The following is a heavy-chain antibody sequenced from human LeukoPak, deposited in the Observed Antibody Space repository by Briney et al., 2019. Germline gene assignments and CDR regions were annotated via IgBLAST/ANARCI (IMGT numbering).Heavy chain of an antibody. D-gene: IGHD3-22*01. Sequence: GGSLRPSCAASGFTFSSYAMSWVRQAPGKGLEWVSAISGSGGSTYYADSVKGRFTISRDNSKNTLYLQMNSLRAGDTAVYYCAKDYYDSSGYPPLDAFDIWGQGTMVTVSS. CDR3: AKDYYDSSGYPPLDAFDI. CDR2: ISGSGGST. V-gene: IGHV3-23*01. J-gene: IGHJ3*02. CDR1: GFTFSSYA.